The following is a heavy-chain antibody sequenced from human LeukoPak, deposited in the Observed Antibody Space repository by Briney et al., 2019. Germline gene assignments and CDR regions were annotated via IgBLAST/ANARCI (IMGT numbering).Heavy chain of an antibody. V-gene: IGHV4-30-2*01. CDR3: ARDSSSWYGYYYYGMDV. Sequence: SETLSLTCTVSGGSISSGGYYWSWIRQPPGKGLEWIGYIYHSGSTYYNPSLKSRVTMSVDTSKNQFSLKLSSVTAADTAVYYCARDSSSWYGYYYYGMDVWGQGTTVTVSS. CDR2: IYHSGST. J-gene: IGHJ6*02. D-gene: IGHD6-13*01. CDR1: GGSISSGGYY.